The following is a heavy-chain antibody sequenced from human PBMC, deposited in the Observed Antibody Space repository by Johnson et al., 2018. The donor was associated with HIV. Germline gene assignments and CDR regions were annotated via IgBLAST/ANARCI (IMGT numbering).Heavy chain of an antibody. V-gene: IGHV3-30-3*01. Sequence: QVQLVESGGGVVQPGRSLRLSCAASGFTFSNYAMHWVRQAPGRGLEWVAVISYDGGIKHYADSVKGRFTISRDNAKNSLYLQMNSLRAEDTAVYYCARERDPERGAQKSGVYDFDIWGQGTMVTVSS. CDR1: GFTFSNYA. J-gene: IGHJ3*02. D-gene: IGHD3-10*01. CDR3: ARERDPERGAQKSGVYDFDI. CDR2: ISYDGGIK.